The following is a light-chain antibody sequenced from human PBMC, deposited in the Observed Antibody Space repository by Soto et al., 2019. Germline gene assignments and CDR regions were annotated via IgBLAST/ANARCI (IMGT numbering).Light chain of an antibody. CDR1: SSDVGGYNY. V-gene: IGLV2-14*01. CDR2: DVD. CDR3: SSFTTRNTLVV. Sequence: QSALTQPASVSGSPGQSITISCTGTSSDVGGYNYVSWYQQYPGKAPKLMIYDVDNRPSGVSNRFSGSKSGNTASLTVSGLQAEDEADYYCSSFTTRNTLVVFGGGTQLTVL. J-gene: IGLJ2*01.